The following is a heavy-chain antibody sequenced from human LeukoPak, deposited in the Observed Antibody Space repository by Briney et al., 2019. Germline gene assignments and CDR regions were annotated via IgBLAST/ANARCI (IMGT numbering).Heavy chain of an antibody. CDR1: GFTFSSYG. CDR3: AKVGELSLSGDY. Sequence: GGSLRLSCAASGFTFSSYGMHWVRQAPGKGLEWVAFIRYDGSNKYYADSVKGRFTISRDNSKNTLYLQMNSLRAEDTAVYYCAKVGELSLSGDYWGQGTLVTVSS. CDR2: IRYDGSNK. D-gene: IGHD3-16*02. J-gene: IGHJ4*02. V-gene: IGHV3-30*02.